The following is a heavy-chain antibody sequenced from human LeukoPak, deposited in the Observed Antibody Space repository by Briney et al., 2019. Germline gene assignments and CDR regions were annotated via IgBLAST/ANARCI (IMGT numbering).Heavy chain of an antibody. D-gene: IGHD6-19*01. Sequence: GGSLRLSCAASGFTFSSYSMNWVRQAPGKGLEWVSYISSSSSTIYYADSVKGRFTISRDNAKNSLYLQMNSLRAEDTAVYYCARGIAVAGYDYWGQGTLVTVSS. V-gene: IGHV3-48*01. J-gene: IGHJ4*02. CDR3: ARGIAVAGYDY. CDR1: GFTFSSYS. CDR2: ISSSSSTI.